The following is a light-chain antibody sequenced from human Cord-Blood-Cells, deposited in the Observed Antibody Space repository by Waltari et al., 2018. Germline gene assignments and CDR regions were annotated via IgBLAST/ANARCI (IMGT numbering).Light chain of an antibody. CDR1: QSISSW. J-gene: IGKJ5*01. CDR3: QHYNSYSAT. CDR2: DAS. V-gene: IGKV1-5*01. Sequence: DIQMTQSPSTLSASVGDRVTITCRASQSISSWLAWYQQKPGKAPKPLIYDASSLESGVPSRFSGSGSGTEFTRTISSLQPDDFATYYCQHYNSYSATFGQGTRLEIK.